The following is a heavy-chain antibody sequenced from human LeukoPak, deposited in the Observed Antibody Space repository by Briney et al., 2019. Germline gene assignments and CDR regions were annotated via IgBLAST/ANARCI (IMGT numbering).Heavy chain of an antibody. CDR2: ITSSSSTI. D-gene: IGHD3-22*01. CDR1: GFTFSSCS. V-gene: IGHV3-48*01. CDR3: ARDERGSGDL. J-gene: IGHJ4*02. Sequence: PGGSLRLSCAASGFTFSSCSMNWVRQAPGKGLEWVSYITSSSSTIYYADSVKGRFTISRDNAKNSLYLQMNSLRAEDTAVYYCARDERGSGDLWGQGTLVTVSS.